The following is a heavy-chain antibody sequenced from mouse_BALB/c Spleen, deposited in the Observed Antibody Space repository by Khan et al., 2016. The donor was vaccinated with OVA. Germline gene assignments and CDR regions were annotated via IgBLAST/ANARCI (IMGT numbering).Heavy chain of an antibody. Sequence: VQLQQSGAVLARPGASVGLSCKASGYIFTSYWIHWIKQRPGQGLEWIGAIYPGNGDTNYNQKFKSKATLTAVTSTSTAYMELSSLTNADSAVYYCTRLFYWFAYWGQGTLVTVSA. CDR3: TRLFYWFAY. J-gene: IGHJ3*01. V-gene: IGHV1-5*01. CDR2: IYPGNGDT. CDR1: GYIFTSYW.